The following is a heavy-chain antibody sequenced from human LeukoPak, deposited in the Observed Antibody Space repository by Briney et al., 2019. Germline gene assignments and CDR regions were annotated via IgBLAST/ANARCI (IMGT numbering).Heavy chain of an antibody. D-gene: IGHD1-26*01. CDR2: IYYSGST. J-gene: IGHJ4*02. CDR1: GGSISSSSYY. V-gene: IGHV4-39*07. CDR3: ATVGATTGFDY. Sequence: SETLSLTCTVSGGSISSSSYYWGWIRQPPGKGLEWIGSIYYSGSTYYNPSLKSRVTISVDTSKNQFSLKLSSVTAADTAVYYCATVGATTGFDYWGQGTLVTVSS.